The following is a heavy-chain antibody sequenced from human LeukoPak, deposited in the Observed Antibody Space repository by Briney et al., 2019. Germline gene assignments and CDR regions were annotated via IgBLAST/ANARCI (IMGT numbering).Heavy chain of an antibody. J-gene: IGHJ3*02. D-gene: IGHD3-16*01. Sequence: GGSLRLSCAASGFTFSAYGMHWVRQAPGKGPEWVAVIRYDGSNKYYADSVKGRFTISRDNSKNTLYLQMNRLRAEDTAVYYCARDWGEGFFSMAFDIWGQGTMVTVSS. CDR1: GFTFSAYG. CDR2: IRYDGSNK. CDR3: ARDWGEGFFSMAFDI. V-gene: IGHV3-33*01.